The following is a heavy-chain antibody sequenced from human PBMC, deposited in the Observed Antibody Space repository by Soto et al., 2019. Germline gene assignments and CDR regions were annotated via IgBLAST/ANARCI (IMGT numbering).Heavy chain of an antibody. CDR3: ARRVEGYFDY. J-gene: IGHJ4*02. Sequence: EVQLLESGGGLVQPGESLTLSCAASGFTFSDYTMTWVRQAPGKVLECISVILADFNTYYVGSVRGRFTISRDNSKNTLHLEMNSLRAEDTAFYYCARRVEGYFDYWGQGALVTVSS. CDR2: ILADFNT. CDR1: GFTFSDYT. V-gene: IGHV3-23*03.